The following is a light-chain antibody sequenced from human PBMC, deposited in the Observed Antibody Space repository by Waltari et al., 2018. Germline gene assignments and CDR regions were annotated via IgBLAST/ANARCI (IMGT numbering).Light chain of an antibody. Sequence: DIQMTQSPSTQSASVGDRITITCRASQSINTWLAWYQQKPGKAPKLLISKASSLQSEVPSRFSGSGFGTEFTLTISSLQPDDSATYYCQRYSGYPPTFGGGTKVEIK. CDR3: QRYSGYPPT. CDR1: QSINTW. V-gene: IGKV1-5*03. J-gene: IGKJ4*01. CDR2: KAS.